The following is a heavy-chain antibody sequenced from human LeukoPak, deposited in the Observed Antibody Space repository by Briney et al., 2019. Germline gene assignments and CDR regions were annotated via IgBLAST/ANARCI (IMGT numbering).Heavy chain of an antibody. D-gene: IGHD6-13*01. Sequence: PGGSLRLSCAASGFTFSSYAMSGVRQAPGKGLEWVSAISGSGGSTYYADSVKGRFTISRDNSKNTLYLQMNSLRAEDTAVYYCAKTTGYSRSWYDYWGQGTLVTVYS. CDR2: ISGSGGST. V-gene: IGHV3-23*01. CDR1: GFTFSSYA. J-gene: IGHJ4*02. CDR3: AKTTGYSRSWYDY.